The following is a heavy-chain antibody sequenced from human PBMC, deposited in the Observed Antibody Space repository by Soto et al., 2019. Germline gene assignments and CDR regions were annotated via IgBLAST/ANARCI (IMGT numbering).Heavy chain of an antibody. CDR2: ISDSGGTS. Sequence: EVQLVDSGGGLVQPGGSLRLSCAASGFIFSNYVMSWVRQAPGKGLEWVSSISDSGGTSYYADSVKGRFTISRDNTRNSLYLQMNSLSAEDTAMYYCARVLYGSGTNWFDPWGQGALVTVSS. D-gene: IGHD3-10*01. CDR1: GFIFSNYV. CDR3: ARVLYGSGTNWFDP. J-gene: IGHJ5*02. V-gene: IGHV3-23*04.